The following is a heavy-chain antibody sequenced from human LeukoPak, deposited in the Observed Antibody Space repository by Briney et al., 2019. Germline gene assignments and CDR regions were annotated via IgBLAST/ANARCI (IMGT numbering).Heavy chain of an antibody. J-gene: IGHJ6*04. D-gene: IGHD3-10*02. V-gene: IGHV3-48*03. CDR1: GFTFSSYE. CDR2: FSSRGRTI. Sequence: GGSLRLSCAASGFTFSSYEVNWVRQAPGKGLEWVSYFSSRGRTIYYADSVEGRFTISRDNAKNSLYLQMNSLRAEDTAVYYCAELGITMIGGVWGKGTTVTISS. CDR3: AELGITMIGGV.